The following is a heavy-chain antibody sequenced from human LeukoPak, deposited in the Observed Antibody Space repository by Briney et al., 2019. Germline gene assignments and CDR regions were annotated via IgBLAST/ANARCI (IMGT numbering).Heavy chain of an antibody. D-gene: IGHD7-27*01. CDR3: ARDGDRGDSDY. Sequence: GASLKVSCKASGYTFTSYYIHWVRQAPGQGLEWMGRINPNSGGTNYAQKFQGRVTMTRDTSISTAYMELSRLRSDDTAVYYCARDGDRGDSDYWGQGILVTVSS. CDR2: INPNSGGT. J-gene: IGHJ4*02. V-gene: IGHV1-2*06. CDR1: GYTFTSYY.